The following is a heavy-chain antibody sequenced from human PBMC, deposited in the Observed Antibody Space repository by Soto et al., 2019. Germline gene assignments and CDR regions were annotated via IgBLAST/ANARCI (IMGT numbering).Heavy chain of an antibody. CDR2: IWYDGSNK. J-gene: IGHJ5*02. CDR3: AKTYYYGSGSYFPFDL. D-gene: IGHD3-10*01. Sequence: GSLRLSCAASGFAFSRYGMHWVRQAPGKGLEWVALIWYDGSNKYYADSVKGRFTISRDNPKNTLYLQMNSLRVEDTAVYYCAKTYYYGSGSYFPFDLWGLGTLVTVSS. V-gene: IGHV3-33*06. CDR1: GFAFSRYG.